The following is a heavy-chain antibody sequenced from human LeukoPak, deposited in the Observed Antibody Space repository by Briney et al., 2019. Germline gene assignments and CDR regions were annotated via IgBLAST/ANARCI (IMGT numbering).Heavy chain of an antibody. CDR2: ISYDGSNK. CDR3: ARGRGFGLLDY. Sequence: GGSLRLSCAASGFTFSSYAMHWVRQAPGKGLEWVAVISYDGSNKYYADSVKGRLTISRDNSKNTLYLQMNSLRAEDTAVYYCARGRGFGLLDYWGQGTLVTVSS. V-gene: IGHV3-30-3*01. CDR1: GFTFSSYA. D-gene: IGHD3-10*01. J-gene: IGHJ4*02.